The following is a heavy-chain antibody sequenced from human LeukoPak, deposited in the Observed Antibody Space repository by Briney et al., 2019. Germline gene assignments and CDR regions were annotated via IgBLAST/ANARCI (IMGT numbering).Heavy chain of an antibody. CDR3: TRGDDFLAAYNYMDV. CDR1: GGTIRGFV. J-gene: IGHJ6*03. V-gene: IGHV1-69*05. Sequence: GASVKVSCKASGGTIRGFVIIWVRQAPGEGLEWMGRINTLSGTTNYTQKFQGRVTMTTDESTTTVFMELSRLTSEDTAVYYCTRGDDFLAAYNYMDVWGKGSSVIVSS. CDR2: INTLSGTT. D-gene: IGHD3-9*01.